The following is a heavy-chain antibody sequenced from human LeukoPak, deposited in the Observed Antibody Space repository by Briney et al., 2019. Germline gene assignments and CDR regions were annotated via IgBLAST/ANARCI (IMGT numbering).Heavy chain of an antibody. D-gene: IGHD3-22*01. CDR3: ASDYYDSSGYYWYFDL. J-gene: IGHJ2*01. CDR2: IYHSGST. V-gene: IGHV4-38-2*01. Sequence: PSETLSLTCAVSGYSISSGYYWGWVRQPPGKGLEWIGSIYHSGSTYYNPSLKSRVTISVDTSKNQFSLKLGSVTAADTAVYYCASDYYDSSGYYWYFDLWGRGTLVTVSS. CDR1: GYSISSGYY.